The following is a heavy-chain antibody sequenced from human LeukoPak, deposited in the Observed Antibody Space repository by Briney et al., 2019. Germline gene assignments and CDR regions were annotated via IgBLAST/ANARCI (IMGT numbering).Heavy chain of an antibody. V-gene: IGHV3-30*02. J-gene: IGHJ4*02. CDR1: RFTFSTYG. CDR3: AKVFCSGGSCYPHTFAY. CDR2: IRNDGSIK. Sequence: GGSLRLSCAASRFTFSTYGMHWVRQAPGEGLDWVAFIRNDGSIKYYADSVKGRFTISRDNSENTLYLQMNSLRPEDTAMYYCAKVFCSGGSCYPHTFAYWGQGILVTVSS. D-gene: IGHD2-15*01.